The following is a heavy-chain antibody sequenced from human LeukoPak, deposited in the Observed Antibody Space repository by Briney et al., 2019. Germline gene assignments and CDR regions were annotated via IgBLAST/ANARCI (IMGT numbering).Heavy chain of an antibody. Sequence: SETLSLTCTVSGGSISSSSYYWGWIRQPPGKGLEWIGSIYYSGSTYYNPSLKSRVTISVDTSKNQFSLKLSSVTAADTAVYYCARASFEGYCSGGSCLPDAFDIWGQGTMVTVSS. D-gene: IGHD2-15*01. J-gene: IGHJ3*02. CDR1: GGSISSSSYY. CDR2: IYYSGST. V-gene: IGHV4-39*07. CDR3: ARASFEGYCSGGSCLPDAFDI.